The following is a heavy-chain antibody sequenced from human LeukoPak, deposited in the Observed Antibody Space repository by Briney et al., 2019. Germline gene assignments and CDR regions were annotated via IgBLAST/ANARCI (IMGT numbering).Heavy chain of an antibody. CDR1: GFTVSSNY. CDR2: IYSGGTT. J-gene: IGHJ4*02. V-gene: IGHV3-53*01. CDR3: VRDDDRPDNGLDY. D-gene: IGHD3-22*01. Sequence: PGGSLRLSCAASGFTVSSNYMSWVRQAPGKGLEWVSVIYSGGTTYYADSVKGRFTISRDNSKNTLYLQMNSLRAEDTAVYYCVRDDDRPDNGLDYWGQGTLVTVSS.